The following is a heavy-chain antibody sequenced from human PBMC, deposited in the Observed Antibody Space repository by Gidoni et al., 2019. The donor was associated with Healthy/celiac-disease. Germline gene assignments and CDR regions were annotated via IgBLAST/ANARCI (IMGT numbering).Heavy chain of an antibody. V-gene: IGHV1-58*02. J-gene: IGHJ3*02. CDR2: IVVGSGNT. Sequence: QMQLVQSGPEVKQPGTSAKVSCKASGFTFTSSAMQWVRQARGQRREWIGWIVVGSGNTNYAQKFQERVTITRDMSTSTAYRELSSLRSEDTAVYYCAANCGGDCPRGAFDIWGQGTMVTVSS. D-gene: IGHD2-21*02. CDR3: AANCGGDCPRGAFDI. CDR1: GFTFTSSA.